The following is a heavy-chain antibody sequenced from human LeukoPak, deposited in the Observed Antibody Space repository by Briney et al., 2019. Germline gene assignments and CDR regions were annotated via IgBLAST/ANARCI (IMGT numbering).Heavy chain of an antibody. CDR2: IKQDGSEK. J-gene: IGHJ4*02. CDR1: GFTFSSYW. V-gene: IGHV3-7*03. CDR3: AKPWREDGDFWSFNY. D-gene: IGHD4-17*01. Sequence: GGSLRLSCAASGFTFSSYWMSWVRQAPGKGLEWVANIKQDGSEKYYVDSVKGRFTISRDNAKNSLYLQMISLRAEDTAVYFCAKPWREDGDFWSFNYWGQGTPVTVSS.